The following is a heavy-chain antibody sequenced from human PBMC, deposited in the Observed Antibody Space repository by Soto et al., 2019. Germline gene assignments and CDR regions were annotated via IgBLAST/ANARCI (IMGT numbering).Heavy chain of an antibody. V-gene: IGHV4-39*01. J-gene: IGHJ4*02. D-gene: IGHD3-3*01. Sequence: QLQLQESGPGLVKPSETLSLTCTASGGSISSNSYYWGWIRQSPGKGLEWIGSIGYTGTIYYNPSLQSRVTMSVDTSENQICLRLSSMTAADTAVYYCASHVHNQGYEYYFDSWSQGTLVTVSS. CDR2: IGYTGTI. CDR3: ASHVHNQGYEYYFDS. CDR1: GGSISSNSYY.